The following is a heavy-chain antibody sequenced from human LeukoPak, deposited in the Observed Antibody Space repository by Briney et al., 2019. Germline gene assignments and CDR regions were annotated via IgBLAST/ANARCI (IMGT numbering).Heavy chain of an antibody. CDR3: ARDGGWRHYFDY. Sequence: GASVKVSCKASGGTFSSYAISWVRQAPGQGLEWMGIINPSGGSTSYAQKFQGRATMTRDMSTSTVYMELSSLRSEDTAVYYCARDGGWRHYFDYWGQGTLVTVSS. D-gene: IGHD2-15*01. J-gene: IGHJ4*02. V-gene: IGHV1-46*01. CDR2: INPSGGST. CDR1: GGTFSSYA.